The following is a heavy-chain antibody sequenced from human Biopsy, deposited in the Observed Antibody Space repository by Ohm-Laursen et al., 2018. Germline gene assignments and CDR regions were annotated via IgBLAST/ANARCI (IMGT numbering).Heavy chain of an antibody. D-gene: IGHD3-10*01. CDR1: GGSVRSPDHR. CDR2: IYYSWTT. V-gene: IGHV4-30-4*01. J-gene: IGHJ4*02. Sequence: SQTLSLTCTVSGGSVRSPDHRWNWVRRAPGKGLEWIGNIYYSWTTFYSPSLRGRVTMDVDTPKNQFSLRLRSVTSADTAVYFCARAYFYGVGTSNYFFDSWGQGALVTVSS. CDR3: ARAYFYGVGTSNYFFDS.